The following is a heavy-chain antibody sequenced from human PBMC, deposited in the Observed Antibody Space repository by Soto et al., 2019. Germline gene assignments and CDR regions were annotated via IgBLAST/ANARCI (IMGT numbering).Heavy chain of an antibody. CDR3: AAGSIRRSGGLDWFDP. Sequence: SVKVSCKASGFTFTSSAVQWVRQARGQRLEWIGWIVVGSGNTNYAQKFQERVTITRDMSTSTAYMELSSLRSEDTAVYYCAAGSIRRSGGLDWFDPWGQGTLVTVSS. CDR1: GFTFTSSA. V-gene: IGHV1-58*01. D-gene: IGHD3-10*01. J-gene: IGHJ5*02. CDR2: IVVGSGNT.